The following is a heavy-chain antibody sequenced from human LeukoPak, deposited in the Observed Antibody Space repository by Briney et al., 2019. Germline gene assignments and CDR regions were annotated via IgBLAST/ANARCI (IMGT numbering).Heavy chain of an antibody. CDR1: GFTFSNYW. D-gene: IGHD1-26*01. V-gene: IGHV3-7*01. CDR3: ARMAAIDY. Sequence: GGSLRLSCAASGFTFSNYWMSWVRQAPGKGLEWLANINQDGNEKYYVDSVKGRFTISRDNAKNSLFLQMNNLRAEDTAVYYCARMAAIDYWGQGTLVTVSS. CDR2: INQDGNEK. J-gene: IGHJ4*02.